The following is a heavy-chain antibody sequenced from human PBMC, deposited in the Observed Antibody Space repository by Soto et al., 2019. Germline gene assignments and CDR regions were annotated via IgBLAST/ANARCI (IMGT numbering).Heavy chain of an antibody. CDR2: MNPNSGNT. CDR3: AVVVVPAAIRGYYYGMDV. V-gene: IGHV1-8*01. J-gene: IGHJ6*02. D-gene: IGHD2-2*02. Sequence: ASGKVSCKASGYTFTSYDINWVRQATGQGLEWMGWMNPNSGNTGYAQKFQGRVTMTRNTSISTAYMELSSLRSEDTAVYYCAVVVVPAAIRGYYYGMDVWGQGTTVTVSS. CDR1: GYTFTSYD.